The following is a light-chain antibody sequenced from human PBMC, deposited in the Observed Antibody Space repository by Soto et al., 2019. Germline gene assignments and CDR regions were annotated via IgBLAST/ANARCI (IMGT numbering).Light chain of an antibody. CDR1: QSLFFRSKIKDY. V-gene: IGKV4-1*01. J-gene: IGKJ2*03. CDR2: WST. CDR3: HQYYSIPYS. Sequence: DIVMTQSPDSLAVSLGERATINCKSSQSLFFRSKIKDYLAWYQHKPGQPPKLLFYWSTTRESGVPDRFSGSGSGTDFTLTISSLPAEDVAVYYCHQYYSIPYSFGQGTKLEIK.